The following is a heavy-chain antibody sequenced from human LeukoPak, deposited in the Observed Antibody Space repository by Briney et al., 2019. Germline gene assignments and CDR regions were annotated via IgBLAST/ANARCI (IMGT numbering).Heavy chain of an antibody. V-gene: IGHV4-59*01. D-gene: IGHD3-3*01. Sequence: SETLSLTCTVSGGSISSYYWSWIRQPPGKGLEWIGYIYYSGSTNYSPSLKSRVTISVDTSKNQFSLKLSSVTAADTAVYYCAREIRVTIFGVVYNWFDPWGQGTLVTVSS. CDR3: AREIRVTIFGVVYNWFDP. J-gene: IGHJ5*02. CDR2: IYYSGST. CDR1: GGSISSYY.